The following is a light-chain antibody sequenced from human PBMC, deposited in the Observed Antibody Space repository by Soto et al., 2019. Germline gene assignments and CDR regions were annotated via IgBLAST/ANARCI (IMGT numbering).Light chain of an antibody. CDR3: QQYYRTPPT. CDR1: QSVLYSPNNKNS. J-gene: IGKJ1*01. Sequence: DIVMTQSPDSLAVSLGERATLNCKSSQSVLYSPNNKNSLAWYQQKPGQTPKLFIYWASIRESGVPDRFSGSGSGTDFTLTISSLQAEDVAVYYCQQYYRTPPTFGQGTKVEIK. CDR2: WAS. V-gene: IGKV4-1*01.